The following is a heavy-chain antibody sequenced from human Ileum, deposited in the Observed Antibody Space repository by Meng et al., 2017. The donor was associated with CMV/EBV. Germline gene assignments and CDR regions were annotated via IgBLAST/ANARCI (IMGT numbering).Heavy chain of an antibody. CDR3: ARDQPGEGADY. V-gene: IGHV7-4-1*02. D-gene: IGHD7-27*01. J-gene: IGHJ4*02. CDR2: INTNTGNP. Sequence: CKASGSTFITYAMTWARQAPGQGIEWIGWINTNTGNPLYTQGFTGRFVFSLDTSVSTAYLQISSLKAEDTAVYYCARDQPGEGADYWGQRTLVTVSS. CDR1: GSTFITYA.